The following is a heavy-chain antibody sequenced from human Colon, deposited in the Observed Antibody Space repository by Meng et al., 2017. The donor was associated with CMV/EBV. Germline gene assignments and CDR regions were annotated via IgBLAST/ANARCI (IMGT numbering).Heavy chain of an antibody. Sequence: GGSLRLSCAASGFTFSSYSMNWVRQAPGKGLEWVSSISSSSSYIYYADSVKGRFTISRDNAKNSLYLQMNSLRVGDTAVYYCTRGRLHGFAAWGQGTLVTVSS. J-gene: IGHJ5*02. D-gene: IGHD3-10*01. CDR2: ISSSSSYI. V-gene: IGHV3-21*01. CDR3: TRGRLHGFAA. CDR1: GFTFSSYS.